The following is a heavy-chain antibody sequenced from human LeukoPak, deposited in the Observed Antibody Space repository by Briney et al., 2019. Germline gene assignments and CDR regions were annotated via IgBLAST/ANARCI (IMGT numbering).Heavy chain of an antibody. D-gene: IGHD3-22*01. V-gene: IGHV3-21*01. J-gene: IGHJ4*02. Sequence: GSLRLSCAASGFTFSSYSMNWVRQAPGKGLEWVSSISSSSSYIYYADSVKGRFTISRDNAKNSLYLQMNSLRAEDTAVYYCARDRDVVTHDYWGQGTLVTVSS. CDR2: ISSSSSYI. CDR3: ARDRDVVTHDY. CDR1: GFTFSSYS.